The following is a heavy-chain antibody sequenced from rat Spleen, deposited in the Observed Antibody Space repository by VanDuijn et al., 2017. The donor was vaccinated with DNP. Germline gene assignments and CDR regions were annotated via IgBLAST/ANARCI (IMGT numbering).Heavy chain of an antibody. CDR2: ISYDGSST. V-gene: IGHV5-7*01. Sequence: EVQLVESGGGLVQPGRSMKLSCAASGFTFSNYDMAWVRQAPKKGLEWVATISYDGSSTYYRDSVKGRFTISRDNAKSTLYLQMDSLRSEDMATYYCIRWSSGHFDYWGQGVMVTVSS. CDR3: IRWSSGHFDY. CDR1: GFTFSNYD. D-gene: IGHD4-3*01. J-gene: IGHJ2*01.